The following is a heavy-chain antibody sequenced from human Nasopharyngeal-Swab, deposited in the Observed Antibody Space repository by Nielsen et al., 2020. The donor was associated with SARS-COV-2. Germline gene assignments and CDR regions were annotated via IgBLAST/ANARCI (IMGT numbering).Heavy chain of an antibody. D-gene: IGHD2-2*01. CDR1: GGSFISYY. J-gene: IGHJ6*03. CDR2: INHGGST. Sequence: GSLRLSCVVYGGSFISYYWGWIRQPPGKGLEWIAEINHGGSTHYNPSLKSRVTISLDTSKNQFSLKLSSLTAADTAVYYCARGLSGVVPAPILGLGPFYSYYYMDVWGKGTTVTVSS. CDR3: ARGLSGVVPAPILGLGPFYSYYYMDV. V-gene: IGHV4-34*01.